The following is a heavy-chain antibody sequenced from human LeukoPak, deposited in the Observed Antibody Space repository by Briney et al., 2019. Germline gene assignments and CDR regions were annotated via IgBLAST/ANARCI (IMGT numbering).Heavy chain of an antibody. CDR1: GGSISGYY. Sequence: SETLSLTCTVSGGSISGYYWSWIRQPPGKGLEWIGYIYYSGSTSYNPSLKSRVTMSVDTSKNQFSLKLSSVTAADTAVYYCASGHCTNGVCYSLGYWGQGTLVTVSS. CDR2: IYYSGST. J-gene: IGHJ4*02. V-gene: IGHV4-59*12. D-gene: IGHD2-8*01. CDR3: ASGHCTNGVCYSLGY.